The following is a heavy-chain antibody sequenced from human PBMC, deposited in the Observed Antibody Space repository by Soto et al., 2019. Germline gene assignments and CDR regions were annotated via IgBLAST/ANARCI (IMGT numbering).Heavy chain of an antibody. Sequence: ETLSLTCTVYGGSLIKYYWSWIRQPAGKGLEWIGRVSTSGNVVSKASLRSRLTMSVDTSKNQFSLRLTSVTAADTAVYYCARDNNDFWSLYPLAFDYWGQGALVTVSS. D-gene: IGHD3-3*01. CDR1: GGSLIKYY. CDR2: VSTSGNV. V-gene: IGHV4-4*07. CDR3: ARDNNDFWSLYPLAFDY. J-gene: IGHJ4*02.